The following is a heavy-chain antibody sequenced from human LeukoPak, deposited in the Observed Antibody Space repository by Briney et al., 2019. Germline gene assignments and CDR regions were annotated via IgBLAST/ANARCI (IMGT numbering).Heavy chain of an antibody. Sequence: SVKVSCKASGGSFSDYPINLVRQAPGQGLEWLGGIIPKYSASNYAQAFQGRVTITADESTNTVYMEMSGLRPDDTAVYYCVRPDRIFGVPAAFDAWGQGTLVAVSS. CDR1: GGSFSDYP. CDR3: VRPDRIFGVPAAFDA. J-gene: IGHJ3*01. D-gene: IGHD3-3*02. CDR2: IIPKYSAS. V-gene: IGHV1-69*13.